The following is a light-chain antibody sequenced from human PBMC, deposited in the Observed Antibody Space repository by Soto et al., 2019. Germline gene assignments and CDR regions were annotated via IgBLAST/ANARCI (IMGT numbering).Light chain of an antibody. CDR2: DAS. Sequence: DIQMTQSPSSLCASVGDRVTITCRASQTISNYLNWYQQKPGKAPKLLIYDASSLESGVPSRFSGSGSGTEFTLTISSLQPDDFATYYCQQYNSYSEWTFGQGTTGDIK. CDR1: QTISNY. J-gene: IGKJ1*01. V-gene: IGKV1-5*01. CDR3: QQYNSYSEWT.